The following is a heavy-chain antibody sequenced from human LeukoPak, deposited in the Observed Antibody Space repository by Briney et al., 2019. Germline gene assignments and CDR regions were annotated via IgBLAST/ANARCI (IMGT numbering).Heavy chain of an antibody. Sequence: SETLSLTCAVYGGSFSGCYWSWIRQPPGKGLEWIGEINHSGSTNYNPSLKSRVTISVDTSKNQFSLKLSSVTAADTAVYYCARGDEEMAKISQFDYWGQGTLVTVSS. CDR2: INHSGST. CDR3: ARGDEEMAKISQFDY. J-gene: IGHJ4*02. D-gene: IGHD5-24*01. V-gene: IGHV4-34*01. CDR1: GGSFSGCY.